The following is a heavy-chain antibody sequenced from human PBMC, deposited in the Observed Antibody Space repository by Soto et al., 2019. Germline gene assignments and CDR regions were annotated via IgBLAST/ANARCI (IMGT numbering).Heavy chain of an antibody. V-gene: IGHV1-8*01. CDR1: GYTFTSYD. J-gene: IGHJ6*02. Sequence: ASVKVSCKASGYTFTSYDINWVRQATGQGLEWMGWMNPNSGNTGYAQKFQGRVTMTRNTSISTAYMELSGLRSEDTAVYYCARVINPYAIRYYYYYGMDVWGQGTTVTVSS. CDR3: ARVINPYAIRYYYYYGMDV. D-gene: IGHD2-8*01. CDR2: MNPNSGNT.